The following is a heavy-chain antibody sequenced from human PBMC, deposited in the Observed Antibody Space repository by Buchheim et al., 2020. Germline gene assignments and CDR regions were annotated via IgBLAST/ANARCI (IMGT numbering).Heavy chain of an antibody. D-gene: IGHD2-2*01. CDR2: ISSSSSTI. V-gene: IGHV3-48*01. CDR1: GFTFSSYS. J-gene: IGHJ6*01. Sequence: EVQLVESGGGLVQPGGSLRLSCAASGFTFSSYSMNWVRQAPGKGLEWVSYISSSSSTIYYADSVKGRFTISRDNVKNSLYMQMNSLIAEDTAVYYCARESSTSDGMDVWGQGTT. CDR3: ARESSTSDGMDV.